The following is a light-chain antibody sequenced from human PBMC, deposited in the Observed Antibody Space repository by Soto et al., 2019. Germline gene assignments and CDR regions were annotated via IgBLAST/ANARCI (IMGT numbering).Light chain of an antibody. Sequence: QSVLTQPPSVSGAPGPRVTLSCTGSSSNIGAGYDVHWYQQLPGTAPKLLIYGNSNRPSGVPDRFSGSKSGTSASLAITGLQAEDEADYYCKSYDSSLSGVVFGGGTKLTVL. CDR1: SSNIGAGYD. CDR2: GNS. V-gene: IGLV1-40*01. CDR3: KSYDSSLSGVV. J-gene: IGLJ2*01.